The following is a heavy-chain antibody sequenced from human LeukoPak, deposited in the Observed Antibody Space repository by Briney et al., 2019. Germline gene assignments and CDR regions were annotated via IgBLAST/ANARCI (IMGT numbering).Heavy chain of an antibody. CDR1: GYTFTNYG. D-gene: IGHD6-19*01. V-gene: IGHV1-18*01. CDR3: ARGRQESTGWPNDAFDI. CDR2: ISAYNGDT. Sequence: GASVKVSCKASGYTFTNYGITWVRQAPGQGLEWMGWISAYNGDTTYAQKLQGRVTMTTDTSTNIAHMELRSLRSDDTAVYYCARGRQESTGWPNDAFDIWGQGTVVTVSS. J-gene: IGHJ3*02.